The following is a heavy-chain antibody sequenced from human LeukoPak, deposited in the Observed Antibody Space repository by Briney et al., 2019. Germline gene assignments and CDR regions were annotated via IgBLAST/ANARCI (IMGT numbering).Heavy chain of an antibody. V-gene: IGHV4-61*08. Sequence: SGPTLVNPTQTLTLTCSFSGFSLSTFGVGVSWIRQPPGKELEWIGYISESGGTNYNPSLKSRLTMSVDTTKNQVSLNLTSVTAADTAVYFCASNFRGYYFGFEGYFDLWGRGTLVTVSS. D-gene: IGHD3-10*01. J-gene: IGHJ2*01. CDR1: GFSLSTFGVG. CDR3: ASNFRGYYFGFEGYFDL. CDR2: ISESGGT.